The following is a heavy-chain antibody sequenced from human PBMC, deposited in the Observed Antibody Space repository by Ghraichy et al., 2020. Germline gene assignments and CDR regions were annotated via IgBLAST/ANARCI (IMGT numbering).Heavy chain of an antibody. D-gene: IGHD3-3*01. CDR2: ISGSGHST. J-gene: IGHJ5*02. V-gene: IGHV3-23*01. CDR1: GFTFDSYA. Sequence: SLRLSCAASGFTFDSYAMSWVRQAPEKGLEWVSTISGSGHSTYYADSVKGRFTISRDNSKNTLYLQMNSLRAEDTALYYCAKDSTYDFWSVRFDPWGQGTLVTVSS. CDR3: AKDSTYDFWSVRFDP.